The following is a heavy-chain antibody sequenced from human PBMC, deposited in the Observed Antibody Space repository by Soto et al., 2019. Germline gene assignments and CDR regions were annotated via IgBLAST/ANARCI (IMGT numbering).Heavy chain of an antibody. J-gene: IGHJ4*02. D-gene: IGHD3-22*01. V-gene: IGHV3-23*01. Sequence: RRLSCAASGFMFNNYAMSWVLQAPGKGLEWVSTVSVSGGTTYYADSLKGRFTIARDNSKQTVYLQMNRLRADETAIYYCAKGLYYYDSSGYRLFDYWGQGTLVTVSS. CDR1: GFMFNNYA. CDR2: VSVSGGTT. CDR3: AKGLYYYDSSGYRLFDY.